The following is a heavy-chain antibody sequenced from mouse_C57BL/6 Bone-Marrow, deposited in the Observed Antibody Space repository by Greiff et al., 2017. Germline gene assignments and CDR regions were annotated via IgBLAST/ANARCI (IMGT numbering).Heavy chain of an antibody. D-gene: IGHD1-1*01. CDR1: GYTFTNYW. J-gene: IGHJ2*01. CDR3: ARIYYSLFDY. Sequence: VKVVESGAELVRPGTSVKMSCKASGYTFTNYWIGWAKQRPGHGLEWIGDLYPGGGYTNYTEKFKGKATMTADKSSSTAYMQVSSLTSEDSAIYYCARIYYSLFDYWGQGTTLTVSS. V-gene: IGHV1-63*01. CDR2: LYPGGGYT.